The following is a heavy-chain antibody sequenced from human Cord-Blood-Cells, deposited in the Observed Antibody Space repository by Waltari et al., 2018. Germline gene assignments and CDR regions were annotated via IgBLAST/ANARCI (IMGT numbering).Heavy chain of an antibody. CDR1: GCSISSSSYY. CDR2: IYYSGST. J-gene: IGHJ4*02. D-gene: IGHD3-3*01. Sequence: QLQLQESGPGLVKPSETLSLTCTVSGCSISSSSYYWGWIRQSPGKGLEWIGSIYYSGSTYHNPSLKSRITISVDTSKNQFSLKLSSVTAADTAVYYCARLDFWSGYYDYWGQGTLVTVSS. V-gene: IGHV4-39*01. CDR3: ARLDFWSGYYDY.